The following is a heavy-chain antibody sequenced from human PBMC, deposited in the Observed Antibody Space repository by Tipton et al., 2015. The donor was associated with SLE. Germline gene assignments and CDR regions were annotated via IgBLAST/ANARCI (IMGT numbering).Heavy chain of an antibody. D-gene: IGHD1-26*01. V-gene: IGHV4-39*01. J-gene: IGHJ4*02. CDR2: IYYTGST. CDR1: GVSISSGSYY. Sequence: TLSLTCTVSGVSISSGSYYWNWIRQPPGKGLEWIGSIYYTGSTYYNPPLRSRLSISVDTSENQFSLKLSSVTAADTAVYYCARHRDSGDYYFDFWGQGTLVTVSS. CDR3: ARHRDSGDYYFDF.